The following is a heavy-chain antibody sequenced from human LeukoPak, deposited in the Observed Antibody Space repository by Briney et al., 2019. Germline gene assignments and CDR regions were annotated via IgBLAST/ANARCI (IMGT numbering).Heavy chain of an antibody. CDR3: ARDRSGLNP. CDR1: GVSISSNNW. J-gene: IGHJ5*02. V-gene: IGHV4-4*02. CDR2: INHDEIT. D-gene: IGHD1-14*01. Sequence: PSETLSLTCAVSGVSISSNNWWSWVRQPPGKGLEWIGEINHDEITNYKPSLKSRITISVDKSKNQFSLKLSSVTAADTAVYYCARDRSGLNPWGQGTLVTVSS.